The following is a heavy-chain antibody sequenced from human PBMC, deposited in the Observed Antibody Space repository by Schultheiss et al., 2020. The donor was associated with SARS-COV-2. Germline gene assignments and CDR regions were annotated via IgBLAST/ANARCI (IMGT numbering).Heavy chain of an antibody. V-gene: IGHV4-39*07. CDR3: ANLHMSGPYNWFDP. CDR1: GGSISRSGYY. CDR2: IYYSGST. Sequence: SETLSLTCTVSGGSISRSGYYWGWIRQSPGKGLEWIGYIYYSGSTYYNPSLKSRVTISLDTSKKQFSLQLSSVNAADTAVYYCANLHMSGPYNWFDPWGQGTLVTVSS. J-gene: IGHJ5*02. D-gene: IGHD2-21*01.